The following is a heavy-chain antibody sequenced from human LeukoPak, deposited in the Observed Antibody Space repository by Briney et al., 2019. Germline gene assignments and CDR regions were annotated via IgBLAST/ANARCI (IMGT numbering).Heavy chain of an antibody. CDR1: GFTFSSYG. D-gene: IGHD1-26*01. CDR3: AKRRSGSYYDYYFDY. Sequence: GGSLRLSCAASGFTFSSYGMHWVRQAPGKRREGVAFIRYDGSNKYYADSVKGRFTISRDNSKNTLYLQMNSLRAEDTAVYYCAKRRSGSYYDYYFDYWGQGTLVTVSS. CDR2: IRYDGSNK. V-gene: IGHV3-30*02. J-gene: IGHJ4*02.